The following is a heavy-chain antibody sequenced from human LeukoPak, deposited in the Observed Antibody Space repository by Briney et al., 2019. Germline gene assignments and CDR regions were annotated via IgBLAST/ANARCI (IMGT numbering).Heavy chain of an antibody. CDR2: ISSSSSYI. D-gene: IGHD2-15*01. V-gene: IGHV3-21*01. J-gene: IGHJ4*02. CDR1: GFTFSTYW. Sequence: GGSLRLSCAASGFTFSTYWMNWFRQAPGKGLEWVSSISSSSSYIYYADSVKGRFTISRDNAKNSLYLQMNSLRAEDTAVYYCAILGYCSGGSCYGLDYWGQGTLVTVSS. CDR3: AILGYCSGGSCYGLDY.